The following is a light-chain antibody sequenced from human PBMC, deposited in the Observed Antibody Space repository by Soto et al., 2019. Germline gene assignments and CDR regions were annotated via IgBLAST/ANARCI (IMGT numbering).Light chain of an antibody. CDR3: LQDYNYPRT. V-gene: IGKV1-6*01. J-gene: IGKJ1*01. Sequence: IQLTQSPSFLSASVGDRVTITCRASQGIVNYLGWYQVKPGKAPKLLIFAASTLQSGVPSRFSGSASGTDFTLTISSLQPEDFATYYCLQDYNYPRTFGQGTKVDIK. CDR2: AAS. CDR1: QGIVNY.